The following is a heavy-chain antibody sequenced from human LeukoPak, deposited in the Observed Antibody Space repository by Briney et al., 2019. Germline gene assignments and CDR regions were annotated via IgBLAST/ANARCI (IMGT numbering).Heavy chain of an antibody. CDR3: ARDRSFLEWLGDYYYYYMDV. CDR2: ISAYNGNT. Sequence: ASVKVSCKASGYTFTSYGISWVRQAPGQGLEWMGWISAYNGNTNYAQKLQGRVTMTTDTSTSTAYMELRSLRSDDTAVYYCARDRSFLEWLGDYYYYYMDVWGKGTTVTVSS. J-gene: IGHJ6*03. D-gene: IGHD3-3*02. CDR1: GYTFTSYG. V-gene: IGHV1-18*01.